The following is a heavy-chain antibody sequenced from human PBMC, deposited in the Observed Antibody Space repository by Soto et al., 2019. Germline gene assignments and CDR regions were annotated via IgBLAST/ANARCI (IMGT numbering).Heavy chain of an antibody. Sequence: ASVKVSCKPSGYTFSNYGITWVRQAPGQPLEWLGWISLYSDGANYAQKFQGRVSMTTDTSTTTAYMELRSLRSDDTAVYYCARVVPGAEAWFGPWGQGTLVTVSS. CDR2: ISLYSDGA. CDR1: GYTFSNYG. CDR3: ARVVPGAEAWFGP. J-gene: IGHJ5*02. D-gene: IGHD2-2*01. V-gene: IGHV1-18*01.